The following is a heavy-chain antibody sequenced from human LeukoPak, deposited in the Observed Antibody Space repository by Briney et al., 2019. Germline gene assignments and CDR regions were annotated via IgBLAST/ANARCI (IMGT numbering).Heavy chain of an antibody. J-gene: IGHJ4*02. CDR1: GYSFSSHS. CDR3: ARQYYDFWSGYPRQTYYFDY. Sequence: GESLKISCKGLGYSFSSHSIGWVRQMPGKGLEWMGIIYPDVSDTRYSPSFQGQVTISADRSFSTAYLRWSSLKASDTAMYYCARQYYDFWSGYPRQTYYFDYWGQGTLVTVSS. CDR2: IYPDVSDT. D-gene: IGHD3-3*01. V-gene: IGHV5-51*01.